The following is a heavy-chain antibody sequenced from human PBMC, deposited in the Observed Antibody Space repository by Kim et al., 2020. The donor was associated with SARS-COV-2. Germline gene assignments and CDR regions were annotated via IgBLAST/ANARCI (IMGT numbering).Heavy chain of an antibody. CDR3: ATYVTSTANFDY. D-gene: IGHD5-18*01. Sequence: SETLSLTCAVSGGSITSSSYYWAWIRKPPGKGLEGIGSIYYSGNTYYNQSLKSRVTISVDTSKNQFSLNLSSVTAADTTVYSCATYVTSTANFDYWGRGTLVTVSS. CDR2: IYYSGNT. V-gene: IGHV4-39*01. J-gene: IGHJ4*02. CDR1: GGSITSSSYY.